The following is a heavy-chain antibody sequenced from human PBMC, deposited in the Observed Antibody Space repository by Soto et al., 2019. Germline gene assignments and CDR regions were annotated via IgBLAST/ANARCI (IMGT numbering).Heavy chain of an antibody. CDR3: ASGGGSTSWAFDY. Sequence: SQTLSLTCAISGDSVSSNSAAWNWIRQSPSRGLEWLGRTYYRSKWYNDYAVSVKSRITINPDPSKNQFSLRLNSVTPEDTAVYYCASGGGSTSWAFDYWGQGTLVTVSS. CDR2: TYYRSKWYN. D-gene: IGHD2-2*01. J-gene: IGHJ4*02. CDR1: GDSVSSNSAA. V-gene: IGHV6-1*01.